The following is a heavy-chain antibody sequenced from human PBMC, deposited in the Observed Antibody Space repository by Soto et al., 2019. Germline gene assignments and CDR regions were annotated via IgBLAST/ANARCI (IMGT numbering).Heavy chain of an antibody. CDR1: GGSVCSGGYY. CDR2: IYYSGST. Sequence: SETLCLTCTLSGGSVCSGGYYWSWIRQHPGKGLEWIGYIYYSGSTYYNPSLKSRVTISVDTSKNQFSLKLSSVTAADTAVYYCARGGAGRYFDWFAITDAFDIWGQGTMVTVSS. CDR3: ARGGAGRYFDWFAITDAFDI. J-gene: IGHJ3*02. D-gene: IGHD3-9*01. V-gene: IGHV4-31*03.